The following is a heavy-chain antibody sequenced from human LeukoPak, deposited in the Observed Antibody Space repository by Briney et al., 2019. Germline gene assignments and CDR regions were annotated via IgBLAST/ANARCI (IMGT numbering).Heavy chain of an antibody. J-gene: IGHJ4*02. CDR1: GGSFSGYY. CDR2: INHSGST. V-gene: IGHV4-34*01. CDR3: ARGHYYDSSGCPD. Sequence: SETLSLTCAVYGGSFSGYYWSWIRQPPGKGLEWIGEINHSGSTNYNPSLKSRVTISVDTSKNQFSLKLSSVTAADTAVYYCARGHYYDSSGCPDWGQGTLVTVSS. D-gene: IGHD3-22*01.